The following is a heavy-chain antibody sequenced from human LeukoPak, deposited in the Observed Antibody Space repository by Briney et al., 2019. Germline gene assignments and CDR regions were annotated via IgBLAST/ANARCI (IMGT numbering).Heavy chain of an antibody. CDR3: AKVGLAGATYYYYYGMDV. D-gene: IGHD1-26*01. Sequence: GGSLRLSCAASGFTFSTYAMSWARQAPGKGLEWVSGISSSGSGGNTYYADSVKGRFTISRDSSKNTLFLQMNTLRAEDTAIYYCAKVGLAGATYYYYYGMDVWGQGTTVTVSS. CDR1: GFTFSTYA. CDR2: ISSSGSGGNT. J-gene: IGHJ6*02. V-gene: IGHV3-23*01.